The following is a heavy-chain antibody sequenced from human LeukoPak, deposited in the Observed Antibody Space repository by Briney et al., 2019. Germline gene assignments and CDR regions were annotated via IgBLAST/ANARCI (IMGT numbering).Heavy chain of an antibody. J-gene: IGHJ3*02. CDR1: GGSISSGGYY. V-gene: IGHV4-31*03. D-gene: IGHD4-17*01. Sequence: PSETLSLTCTVSGGSISSGGYYWSWIRQHPGKGLEWIGYIYYSGSTYYNPSLKSRVTISVDTSKNQFSLKLSSVTATDTAVYYCARAQTTSDAFDIWGQGTMVTVSS. CDR3: ARAQTTSDAFDI. CDR2: IYYSGST.